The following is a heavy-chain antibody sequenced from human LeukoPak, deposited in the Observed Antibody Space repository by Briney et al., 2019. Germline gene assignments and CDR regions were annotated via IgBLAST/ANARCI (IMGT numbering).Heavy chain of an antibody. CDR1: GFTFSSYW. Sequence: PGGSLRLSCAASGFTFSSYWMHWVRQAPGKGLVWVSRINSDGSSTSYADSVKGRFTIPRDNAKNTLYLQMNSLRAEDTAVYYCARDGQTYYYYYGMDVWGQGTTVTISS. V-gene: IGHV3-74*01. CDR3: ARDGQTYYYYYGMDV. CDR2: INSDGSST. J-gene: IGHJ6*02.